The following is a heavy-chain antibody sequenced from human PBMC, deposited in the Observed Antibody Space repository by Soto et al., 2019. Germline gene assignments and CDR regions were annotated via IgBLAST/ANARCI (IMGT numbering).Heavy chain of an antibody. CDR1: GYTLTSYA. CDR3: ARGSFYDSSGYYLTDWFDP. Sequence: ASVKVSCKASGYTLTSYAMHWVRQAPGQRLEWMGWINAGNGNTKYSQKFQGRVTITRDTSASIAYMELSSLRSEDTAVYYCARGSFYDSSGYYLTDWFDPWGQGTLVTVSS. J-gene: IGHJ5*02. D-gene: IGHD3-22*01. V-gene: IGHV1-3*01. CDR2: INAGNGNT.